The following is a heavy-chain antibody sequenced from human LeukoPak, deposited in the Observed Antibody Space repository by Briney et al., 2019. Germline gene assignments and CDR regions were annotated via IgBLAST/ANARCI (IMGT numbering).Heavy chain of an antibody. Sequence: GGSLRLSCAASGFTFSSYAMSWVRPAPGKGLEWVSAISGSGGSTYYADSVKGRFTISRDNSKNTLDLQMNSLRAEDTAVYYCAKEVGVTPFFDYWGQGALVTVSS. CDR3: AKEVGVTPFFDY. CDR1: GFTFSSYA. D-gene: IGHD1-26*01. J-gene: IGHJ4*02. CDR2: ISGSGGST. V-gene: IGHV3-23*01.